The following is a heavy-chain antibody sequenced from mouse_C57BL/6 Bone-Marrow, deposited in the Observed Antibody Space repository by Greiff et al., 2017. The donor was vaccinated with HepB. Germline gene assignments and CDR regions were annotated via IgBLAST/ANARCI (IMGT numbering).Heavy chain of an antibody. CDR1: GFSFNTYA. D-gene: IGHD4-1*01. CDR3: VRHQTGSWFAY. V-gene: IGHV10-1*01. Sequence: EVKLMESGGGLVQPKGSLKLSCAASGFSFNTYAMNWVRQAPGKGLEWVARIRSKSNNYATYYADSVKDRFTISRDDSESMLYLQMNNLKTEDTAMYYCVRHQTGSWFAYWGQGTLVTVSA. CDR2: IRSKSNNYAT. J-gene: IGHJ3*01.